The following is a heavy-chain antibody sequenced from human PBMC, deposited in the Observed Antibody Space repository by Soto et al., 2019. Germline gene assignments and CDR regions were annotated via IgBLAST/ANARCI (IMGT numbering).Heavy chain of an antibody. CDR3: AKDRDSRGYFDY. CDR1: GFAFSRYW. CDR2: TSSNGSDT. J-gene: IGHJ4*02. V-gene: IGHV3-74*01. D-gene: IGHD6-13*01. Sequence: GGSLRLSCAASGFAFSRYWMHWVRQAPGKGLVWVSRTSSNGSDTDYADSVKGRFTISRDNSKNTLYLQMNSLRAEDTAVYYCAKDRDSRGYFDYWGQGTLVTVSS.